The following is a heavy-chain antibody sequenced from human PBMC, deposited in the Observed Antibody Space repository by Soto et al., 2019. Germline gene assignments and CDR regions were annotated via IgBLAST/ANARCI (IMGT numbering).Heavy chain of an antibody. V-gene: IGHV1-2*02. D-gene: IGHD6-13*01. CDR3: ARDFDALAADSHYYYYGMDV. Sequence: DSVKVSCKASGYTFTGYYMHWVRQAPGQGLEWMGWINPNSGGTNYAQKFQGRVTMTRDTSISTAYMELSRLRSDDTAVYYCARDFDALAADSHYYYYGMDVWGQGTTVTVPS. CDR1: GYTFTGYY. J-gene: IGHJ6*02. CDR2: INPNSGGT.